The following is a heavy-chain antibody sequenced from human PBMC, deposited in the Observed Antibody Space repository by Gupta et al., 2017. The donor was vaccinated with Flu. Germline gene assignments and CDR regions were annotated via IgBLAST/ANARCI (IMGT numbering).Heavy chain of an antibody. V-gene: IGHV3-7*01. CDR3: ARERIAVAGNWFDS. CDR1: GFTFSSYW. D-gene: IGHD6-13*01. J-gene: IGHJ5*01. CDR2: IKKDGSEN. Sequence: EVQLVESGGGLVQPGGSLRLSCAASGFTFSSYWMTWVRQAPGKGLEWVANIKKDGSENYYVDSVKGRFTISRDNAKNSLYLQMNSLRAEDTAVYYCARERIAVAGNWFDSWGQGTLVTVSS.